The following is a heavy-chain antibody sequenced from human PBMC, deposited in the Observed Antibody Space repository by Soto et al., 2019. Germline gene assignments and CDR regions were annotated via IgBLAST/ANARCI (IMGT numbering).Heavy chain of an antibody. V-gene: IGHV1-3*01. D-gene: IGHD2-8*02. J-gene: IGHJ5*02. CDR1: GYTFTSYA. Sequence: QVQLVQSGAEVKKPGASVKVSCKASGYTFTSYAMHWVRQAPGQRLEWMGWINAGNGNTKYSQKFQGRVTITRDTSASTAYMELSSLRSEDTDVYYCASGQLGVYALFDPWGQGTLVTVSS. CDR3: ASGQLGVYALFDP. CDR2: INAGNGNT.